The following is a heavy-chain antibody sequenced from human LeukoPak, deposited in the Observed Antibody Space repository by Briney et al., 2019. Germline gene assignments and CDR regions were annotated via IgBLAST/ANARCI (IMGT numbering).Heavy chain of an antibody. CDR2: IYYSGST. J-gene: IGHJ6*02. V-gene: IGHV4-59*01. CDR3: ARQPYDSSGYYSAEYYYGLDV. D-gene: IGHD3-22*01. Sequence: SETLSLTCTVSGASISGYSWSWIRQPPGKGLEWIGCIYYSGSTNYNPSLKSGVTISVDTSKNQFSLKLSTVTAADTAVYYCARQPYDSSGYYSAEYYYGLDVWGQGTTVTVSS. CDR1: GASISGYS.